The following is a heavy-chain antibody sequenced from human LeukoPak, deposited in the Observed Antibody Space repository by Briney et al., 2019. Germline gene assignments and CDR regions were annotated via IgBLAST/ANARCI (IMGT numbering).Heavy chain of an antibody. Sequence: SETLSLTCAVYGGSFSGYYWSWLRQPPGKGLEWIGEINHSGSTNYNPSLKSRVTISVDTSKNQFSLKLSSVTAADTAVYYCARTPYAGYVDYWGQGTLVTVSS. CDR3: ARTPYAGYVDY. CDR2: INHSGST. V-gene: IGHV4-34*01. D-gene: IGHD4-23*01. CDR1: GGSFSGYY. J-gene: IGHJ4*02.